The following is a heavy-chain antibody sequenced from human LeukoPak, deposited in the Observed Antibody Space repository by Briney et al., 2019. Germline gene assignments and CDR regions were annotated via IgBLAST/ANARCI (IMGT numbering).Heavy chain of an antibody. J-gene: IGHJ3*02. CDR2: ISSSGSTI. Sequence: GGSLRLSCAASGFTFSDYYMSWIRQAPGKGLEWVSFISSSGSTIYYADSMKGRFTISRDNAKNSVYLQMNSLRAQDTAVYYCARGLGYCSGGSCPRRAFDIWGQGTVVTVSS. V-gene: IGHV3-11*01. D-gene: IGHD2-15*01. CDR1: GFTFSDYY. CDR3: ARGLGYCSGGSCPRRAFDI.